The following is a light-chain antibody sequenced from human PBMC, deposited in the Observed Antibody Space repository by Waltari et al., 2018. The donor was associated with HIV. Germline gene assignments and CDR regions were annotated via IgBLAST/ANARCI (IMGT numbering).Light chain of an antibody. J-gene: IGLJ3*02. Sequence: QSALTQPPSASGSLGQSVTISCTGSSSDIGAYDFVSWFQQHPRSAPKLLLYEVSRRPSTVADRFSGSRSGNTAFLTVAGLQPYDEATYFCSSYGDSLKILFGGGTNVTIL. CDR1: SSDIGAYDF. V-gene: IGLV2-8*01. CDR2: EVS. CDR3: SSYGDSLKIL.